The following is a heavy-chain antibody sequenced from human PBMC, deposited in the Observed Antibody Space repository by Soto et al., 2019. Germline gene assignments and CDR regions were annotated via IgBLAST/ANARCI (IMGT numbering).Heavy chain of an antibody. CDR1: GFTFSSYW. J-gene: IGHJ4*02. CDR3: ARDLLRRYFDWLAFDY. CDR2: IKQDGSEK. V-gene: IGHV3-7*01. D-gene: IGHD3-9*01. Sequence: EVQLVESGGGLVQPGGSLRLSCAASGFTFSSYWMSWVRQAPGKGLEWVANIKQDGSEKYYVDSVKGRFTISRDNAKNSLYLQMNSLRAEDTAVYYCARDLLRRYFDWLAFDYWGQGTLVTVSS.